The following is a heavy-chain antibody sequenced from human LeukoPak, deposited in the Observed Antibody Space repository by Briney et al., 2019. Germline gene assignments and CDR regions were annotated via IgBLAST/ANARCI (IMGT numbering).Heavy chain of an antibody. V-gene: IGHV1-2*02. Sequence: ASVKVSCKASGYTFTGYYMHWVRQAPGQGLEWMGWINPNSGGTNYAQKFQGRVTMTRDTSISTAYMELSRLRSDDTAVYYCARDLNSGYDWSYYYYMDVWDKGTTVTVSS. J-gene: IGHJ6*03. CDR1: GYTFTGYY. D-gene: IGHD5-12*01. CDR3: ARDLNSGYDWSYYYYMDV. CDR2: INPNSGGT.